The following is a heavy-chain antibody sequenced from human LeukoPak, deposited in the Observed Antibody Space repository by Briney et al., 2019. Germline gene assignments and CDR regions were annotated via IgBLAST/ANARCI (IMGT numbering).Heavy chain of an antibody. D-gene: IGHD1-26*01. J-gene: IGHJ3*02. Sequence: ASVKVSCKASGYTFTGYYMHWVRQAPGQGLEWMGIINPSGGSTTYAQKFHGRVTMTRDTSTSTVYMELSNLRSEDTAVYYCARGRLWEVLGAFDMWGQGTMVTVSS. V-gene: IGHV1-46*03. CDR2: INPSGGST. CDR1: GYTFTGYY. CDR3: ARGRLWEVLGAFDM.